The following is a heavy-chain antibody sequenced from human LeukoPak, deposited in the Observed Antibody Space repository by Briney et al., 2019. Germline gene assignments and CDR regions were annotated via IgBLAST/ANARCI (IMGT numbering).Heavy chain of an antibody. D-gene: IGHD3-10*01. Sequence: GGSLRLSCAASGFTFSSYSMNWVRQAPGKGLEWVSSISSSSSYIYYADSVKGRFTISRDNAKNSLYLQMNSLRAEDTAVYYCARDLLLWFGESRYRPTEYYFDYWGQGTLVTVSS. V-gene: IGHV3-21*01. CDR3: ARDLLLWFGESRYRPTEYYFDY. CDR2: ISSSSSYI. J-gene: IGHJ4*02. CDR1: GFTFSSYS.